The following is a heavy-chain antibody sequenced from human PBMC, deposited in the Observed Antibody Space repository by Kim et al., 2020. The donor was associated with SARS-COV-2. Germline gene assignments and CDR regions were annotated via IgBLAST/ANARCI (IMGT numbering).Heavy chain of an antibody. Sequence: GGSLRHSCAASGFTFSTYVMSWVRQAPGRGLDWVSTLSGSGDSTSYADSVKGRFTISRDNSKNTLYLQMNSLRAEDTAVYYCAKGTRYCSGGSCYYYYYGMDVWGQGTTVTVSS. V-gene: IGHV3-23*01. CDR2: LSGSGDST. CDR1: GFTFSTYV. CDR3: AKGTRYCSGGSCYYYYYGMDV. J-gene: IGHJ6*02. D-gene: IGHD2-15*01.